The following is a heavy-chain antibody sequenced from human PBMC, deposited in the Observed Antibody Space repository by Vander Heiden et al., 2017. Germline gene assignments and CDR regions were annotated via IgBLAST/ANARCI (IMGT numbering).Heavy chain of an antibody. J-gene: IGHJ3*02. CDR2: ISSSSSYI. CDR3: ARDPGRYSSSWYGVANDAFDI. V-gene: IGHV3-21*01. Sequence: EVQLVEGGGVLIEPGGSRGLSWAASGFTFSSDSMNWVRQAPGKGLEWVSSISSSSSYIYYADSVKGRFTISRDNAKNSLYLQMNSLRAEDTAVYYCARDPGRYSSSWYGVANDAFDIWGQGTMVTVSS. CDR1: GFTFSSDS. D-gene: IGHD6-13*01.